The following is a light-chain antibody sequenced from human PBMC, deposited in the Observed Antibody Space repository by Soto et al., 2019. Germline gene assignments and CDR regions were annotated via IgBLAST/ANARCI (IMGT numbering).Light chain of an antibody. CDR1: QSVSTRY. V-gene: IGKV3-20*01. CDR2: GAS. CDR3: HQFGSSPPAFT. Sequence: ESMLTQSPGTLSLSPGERATLSCRASQSVSTRYLAWYQQKPGQDPRLLIYGASIRATGIPDRFSGSGSGTDFTLTISRLEPEDLAVYYCHQFGSSPPAFTFGQGTKLEI. J-gene: IGKJ2*01.